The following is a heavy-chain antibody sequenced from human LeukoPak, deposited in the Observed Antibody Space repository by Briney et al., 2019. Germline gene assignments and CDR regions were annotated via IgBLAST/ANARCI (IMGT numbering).Heavy chain of an antibody. CDR3: AKELGMIVVEGPIDY. CDR2: ISGSGGST. CDR1: GFTFSSYA. D-gene: IGHD3-22*01. J-gene: IGHJ4*02. Sequence: GGSLRLSCAASGFTFSSYAMSWVRQAPGEGVQWVSAISGSGGSTYYADSVKGRFTISRDNSKNTLYLPMNSQRAEDTAVYYCAKELGMIVVEGPIDYWGQGTLVTVSS. V-gene: IGHV3-23*01.